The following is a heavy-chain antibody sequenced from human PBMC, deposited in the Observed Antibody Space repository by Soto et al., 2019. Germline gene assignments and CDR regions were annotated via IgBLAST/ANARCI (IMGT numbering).Heavy chain of an antibody. CDR1: GFTFSSYG. D-gene: IGHD1-26*01. CDR3: AKDREVGATYYYYYYGMDV. V-gene: IGHV3-30*18. Sequence: GGSLRLSCAASGFTFSSYGMHWVRQAPGKGLEWVAVISYDGSNKYYADSVKGRFTISRDNSKNTLYLQMNSLRAEDTAVYYCAKDREVGATYYYYYYGMDVWGQGTTVTVSS. J-gene: IGHJ6*02. CDR2: ISYDGSNK.